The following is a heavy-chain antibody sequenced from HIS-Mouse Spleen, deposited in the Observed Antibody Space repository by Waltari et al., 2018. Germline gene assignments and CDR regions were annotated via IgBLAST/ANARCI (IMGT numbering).Heavy chain of an antibody. CDR3: AREHSSSSDAFDI. V-gene: IGHV3-74*01. CDR1: GVMFRSYS. Sequence: EVQLVESGGGLVQPGGSIRLSVASHGVMFRSYSLHWVRQAPGKGLVWVSRINSDGSSTSYADSVKGRFTISRDNAKNTLYLQMNSLRAEDTAVYYCAREHSSSSDAFDIWGQGTMVTVSS. CDR2: INSDGSST. D-gene: IGHD6-6*01. J-gene: IGHJ3*02.